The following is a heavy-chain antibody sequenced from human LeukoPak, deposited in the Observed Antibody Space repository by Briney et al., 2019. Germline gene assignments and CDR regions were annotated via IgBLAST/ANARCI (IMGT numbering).Heavy chain of an antibody. V-gene: IGHV4-59*01. J-gene: IGHJ6*02. CDR3: ARGRYCSSSSCPWYYYYGMDV. D-gene: IGHD2-2*01. Sequence: SGTLSLTCTVSGGSISSYYWSWIRQPPGKGLEWIGYIYYSGSTNYNPSLKSRVTISVDTSKNQFSLKLSSVTAADTAVYYCARGRYCSSSSCPWYYYYGMDVWGQGTTVTVSS. CDR2: IYYSGST. CDR1: GGSISSYY.